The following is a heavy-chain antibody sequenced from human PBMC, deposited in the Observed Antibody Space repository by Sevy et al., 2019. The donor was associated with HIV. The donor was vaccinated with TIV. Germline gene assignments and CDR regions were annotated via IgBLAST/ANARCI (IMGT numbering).Heavy chain of an antibody. V-gene: IGHV4-39*01. Sequence: SETLSLTCTASGGSISSSSYYWGWIRQPPGKGLEWIGNIYYSGSSYYNPSLNSRVTISVVTSKNPFSLKLTSVTAADTAVYYCAGFEYGDYTNLFDPWGQGTLVTVSS. J-gene: IGHJ5*02. D-gene: IGHD4-17*01. CDR2: IYYSGSS. CDR3: AGFEYGDYTNLFDP. CDR1: GGSISSSSYY.